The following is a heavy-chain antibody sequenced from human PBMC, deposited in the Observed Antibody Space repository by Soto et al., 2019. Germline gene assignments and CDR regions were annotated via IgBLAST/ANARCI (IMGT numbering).Heavy chain of an antibody. CDR3: AKARNDYGDYTY. J-gene: IGHJ4*02. Sequence: QVQLVESGGGVVQPGRSLRLSCAASGFTFSSYGMHWVRQAPGKGLEWVAVISYDGSNKYYADSVKGRFTISRDNSKNTLYLQMNSLRAEDMAVYYCAKARNDYGDYTYWGQGTLVTVSS. D-gene: IGHD4-17*01. V-gene: IGHV3-30*18. CDR2: ISYDGSNK. CDR1: GFTFSSYG.